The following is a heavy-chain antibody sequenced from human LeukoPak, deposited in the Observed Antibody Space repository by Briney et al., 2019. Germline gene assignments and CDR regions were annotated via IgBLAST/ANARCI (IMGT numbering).Heavy chain of an antibody. CDR2: IYFSGNT. D-gene: IGHD5-18*01. CDR1: GDSINSYY. CDR3: VSPRGFSYGYFDY. Sequence: PSETLSLTCTVSGDSINSYYWSWIRQPPGKGLEWIGYIYFSGNTKYNPSLENRVTISVDRSKSQFYLTLRSVSATDTAVYYCVSPRGFSYGYFDYWGQGTLVTVSS. J-gene: IGHJ4*02. V-gene: IGHV4-4*09.